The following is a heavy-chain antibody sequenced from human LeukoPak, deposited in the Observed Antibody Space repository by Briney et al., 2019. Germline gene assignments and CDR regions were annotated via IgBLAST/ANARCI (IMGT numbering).Heavy chain of an antibody. CDR1: GFTFNNYA. J-gene: IGHJ5*02. CDR2: ISGSGGTT. Sequence: GGSLRLSCAASGFTFNNYAMNWVRQAPGKGLEWVSVISGSGGTTYYADSVKGRFTISRDSSKNTLYLQMNSLRAEDTAVYYCAKGRITIFGVVTWGQGTLVTVSS. D-gene: IGHD3-3*01. V-gene: IGHV3-23*01. CDR3: AKGRITIFGVVT.